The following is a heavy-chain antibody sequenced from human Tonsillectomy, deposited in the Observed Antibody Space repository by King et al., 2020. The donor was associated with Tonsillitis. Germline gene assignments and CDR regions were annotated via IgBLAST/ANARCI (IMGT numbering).Heavy chain of an antibody. CDR2: IKKDGSEK. J-gene: IGHJ6*02. Sequence: VQLVESGGGLVQPGGSLRLSCAVSRFTFSSYWMNWVRQAPGKGLEWVANIKKDGSEKYYLDSVKGRFTISRDNAKNSLYLQLNSLRAEDTAVYYCAGAGAGYYGMDVWGQGTTVTVSS. CDR1: RFTFSSYW. V-gene: IGHV3-7*01. D-gene: IGHD3-10*01. CDR3: AGAGAGYYGMDV.